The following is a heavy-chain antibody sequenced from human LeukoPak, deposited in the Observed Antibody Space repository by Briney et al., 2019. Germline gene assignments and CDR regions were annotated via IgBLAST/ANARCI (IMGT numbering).Heavy chain of an antibody. Sequence: GGSLRLSCAASGFTFSTYGMSWVRQAPGKGLEWVSGISGSGGSRFYTDSVKGRFTISRDNSKNTLYLQMNSLRAEDTAVYYCAKLRQWELPDLFDHRGQGTLVTVSS. CDR3: AKLRQWELPDLFDH. J-gene: IGHJ4*02. D-gene: IGHD1-26*01. CDR2: ISGSGGSR. CDR1: GFTFSTYG. V-gene: IGHV3-23*01.